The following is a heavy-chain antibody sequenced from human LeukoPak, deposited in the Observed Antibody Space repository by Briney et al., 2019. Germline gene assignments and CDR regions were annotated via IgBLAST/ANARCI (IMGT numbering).Heavy chain of an antibody. CDR3: AKDGREDVVVPELDY. V-gene: IGHV3-9*01. J-gene: IGHJ4*02. Sequence: PGGSLRLSCAASGFTFDDYAMHWVRQAPGKGLEWVSGISWNSGSIGYADSVKGRFTISRDNAKNSLYLQMNSLRAEDTALYYCAKDGREDVVVPELDYWGQGTLVTVSS. CDR2: ISWNSGSI. D-gene: IGHD2-2*01. CDR1: GFTFDDYA.